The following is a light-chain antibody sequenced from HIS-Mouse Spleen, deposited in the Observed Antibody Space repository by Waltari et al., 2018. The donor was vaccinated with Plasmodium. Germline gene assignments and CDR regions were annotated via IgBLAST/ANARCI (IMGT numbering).Light chain of an antibody. CDR2: GAS. V-gene: IGKV3-20*01. Sequence: EIVLTQSPGTLSLSPGERVTLSCRASQSVSSSYLAWYQQKPGQAPRLLIYGASSRATGIPDRFSGSGSGTDFTLTSSRLEPEDCAVYYCQQYGSSPYTFGQGTKLEIK. J-gene: IGKJ2*01. CDR1: QSVSSSY. CDR3: QQYGSSPYT.